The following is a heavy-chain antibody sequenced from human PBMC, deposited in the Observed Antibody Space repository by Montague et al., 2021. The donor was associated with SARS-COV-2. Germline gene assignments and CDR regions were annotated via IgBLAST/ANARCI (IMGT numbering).Heavy chain of an antibody. J-gene: IGHJ4*02. D-gene: IGHD3-10*01. V-gene: IGHV2-5*02. CDR1: GFSLTTSGVA. CDR2: IFWDDDK. Sequence: PALVKPTQTLTLTCAVSGFSLTTSGVAVGWIRQPPGKALEWLALIFWDDDKRYSPSLRSRLTISKDTPKNQVVLTVTNMDPVDTATFYCAHSNGGSGSYLYFDYWGQGTLVTVSS. CDR3: AHSNGGSGSYLYFDY.